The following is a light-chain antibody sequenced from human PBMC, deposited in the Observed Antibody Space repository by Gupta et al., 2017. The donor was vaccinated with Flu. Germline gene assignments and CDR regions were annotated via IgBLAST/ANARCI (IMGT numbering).Light chain of an antibody. CDR2: EVS. CDR3: TSYTSARTVI. CDR1: NNDVGGYNY. V-gene: IGLV2-14*01. Sequence: QSALTQPSSVSGSPGQSITISCPGTNNDVGGYNYVSWYQQHPGKAPKLMIYEVSNRPSGVSDRFSGSKSDNTASLTISGLQAEDEADYYCTSYTSARTVIFGGGTKLTVL. J-gene: IGLJ2*01.